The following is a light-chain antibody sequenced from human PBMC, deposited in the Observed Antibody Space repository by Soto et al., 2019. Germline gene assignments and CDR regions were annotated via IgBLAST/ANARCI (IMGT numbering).Light chain of an antibody. Sequence: QSVLTQPASVSGSPGQSITISCTGTSSDVGAYDYVSWYQQHPDKAPKLMIYEVSHRPSGVSNRFYGSKSVNTATLTISGLQAEDDADYFCSSFTSSSSRVFGTWPKVPVL. CDR3: SSFTSSSSRV. V-gene: IGLV2-14*03. CDR2: EVS. J-gene: IGLJ1*01. CDR1: SSDVGAYDY.